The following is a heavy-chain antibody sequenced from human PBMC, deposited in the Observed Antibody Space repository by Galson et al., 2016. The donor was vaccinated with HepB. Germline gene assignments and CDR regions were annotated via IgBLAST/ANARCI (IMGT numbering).Heavy chain of an antibody. CDR2: IYYSGST. Sequence: ETLSLTCTVSGGSISSSTYFWGWIRQPPRQGLEWIGNIYYSGSTFYTPPLNRRITISGDTPKNQDYLKLSSVTAADTAVYYCARLDEDRHFDLWGRGTLVIVSS. J-gene: IGHJ2*01. D-gene: IGHD2-15*01. V-gene: IGHV4-39*01. CDR1: GGSISSSTYF. CDR3: ARLDEDRHFDL.